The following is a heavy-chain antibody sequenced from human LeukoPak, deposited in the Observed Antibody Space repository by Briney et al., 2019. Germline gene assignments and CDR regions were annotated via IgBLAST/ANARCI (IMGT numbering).Heavy chain of an antibody. CDR3: ARDTGQLVPYYYYYMDV. D-gene: IGHD6-6*01. Sequence: ASVKVSCKASGYTFTIYGISWVRQAPGHGVEWMGWISAYNSNTNYAQKLQGRVTMTTDTSTSTAYMELRSLRSDDTAVYYCARDTGQLVPYYYYYMDVWGKGTTVTVSS. CDR1: GYTFTIYG. V-gene: IGHV1-18*01. CDR2: ISAYNSNT. J-gene: IGHJ6*03.